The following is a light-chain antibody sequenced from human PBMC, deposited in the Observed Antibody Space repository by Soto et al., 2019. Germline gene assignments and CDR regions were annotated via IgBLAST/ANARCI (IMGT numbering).Light chain of an antibody. CDR2: DVS. CDR1: SSDVGGYNY. Sequence: QSVLTQPASVSGSPGQSITISCTGTSSDVGGYNYVSWYQLHPGKAPKLMIYDVSDRPSGVSNRFSGSKSGNTASLTISGLQAEDESDYSCTSYTKSGSLYVFRPGNKVTV. CDR3: TSYTKSGSLYV. V-gene: IGLV2-14*01. J-gene: IGLJ1*01.